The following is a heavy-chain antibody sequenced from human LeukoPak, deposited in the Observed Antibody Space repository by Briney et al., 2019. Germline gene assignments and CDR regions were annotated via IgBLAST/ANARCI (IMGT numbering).Heavy chain of an antibody. CDR3: ARSEWLPPMGFLDY. CDR1: GFTFSSYA. CDR2: ISYGGSNK. V-gene: IGHV3-30*01. D-gene: IGHD6-19*01. Sequence: GGSLRLSCAASGFTFSSYAMHWVRQAPGKGLEWVAVISYGGSNKYYADSVKGRFTISSDNSKNTLYLQMNSLRAEDTAVYYCARSEWLPPMGFLDYWGQGTLVTVSS. J-gene: IGHJ4*02.